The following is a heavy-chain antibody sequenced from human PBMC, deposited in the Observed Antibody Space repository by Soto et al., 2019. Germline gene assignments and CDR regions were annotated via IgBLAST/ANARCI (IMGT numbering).Heavy chain of an antibody. Sequence: QVQLAQSEGEVKKPGASVKVSCKASGYTFTRYAISWVRQAPGQGLEWMGWINAYNGDTNYAQNFQGRVTMTTDTSTSTAYMELRSLRSDDTAVYYCARLEDNWNGGFAYWGQGTLVTVS. D-gene: IGHD1-1*01. V-gene: IGHV1-18*01. J-gene: IGHJ4*02. CDR2: INAYNGDT. CDR3: ARLEDNWNGGFAY. CDR1: GYTFTRYA.